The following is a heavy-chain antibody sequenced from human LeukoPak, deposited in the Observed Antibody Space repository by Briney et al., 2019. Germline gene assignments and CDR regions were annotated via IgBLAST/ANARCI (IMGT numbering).Heavy chain of an antibody. J-gene: IGHJ6*02. V-gene: IGHV3-15*04. CDR3: TTDEDWNYARKDV. Sequence: KAGGSLRLSCAASGFTFSNYWMSWVRQVPGKGLEWVGQTVSEIDGGTTDYATPVKGRFTISRDDSKSTLYLQMNSLKIEDTAVYYCTTDEDWNYARKDVWGQGATVIVSS. D-gene: IGHD1-7*01. CDR1: GFTFSNYW. CDR2: TVSEIDGGTT.